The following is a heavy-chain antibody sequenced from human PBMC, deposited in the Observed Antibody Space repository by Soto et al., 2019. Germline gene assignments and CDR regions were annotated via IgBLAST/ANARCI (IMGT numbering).Heavy chain of an antibody. Sequence: GASMKVSCKASGGTFSRFAISWVRQAPGQGLEWMGGIIPMFGKANYAQKFQGRVSITADESTSTGYMELRSLRSEDTAVYYCARDGTLYDTSGYYYLYWGQGTLVTVSS. CDR2: IIPMFGKA. V-gene: IGHV1-69*13. J-gene: IGHJ4*02. D-gene: IGHD3-22*01. CDR3: ARDGTLYDTSGYYYLY. CDR1: GGTFSRFA.